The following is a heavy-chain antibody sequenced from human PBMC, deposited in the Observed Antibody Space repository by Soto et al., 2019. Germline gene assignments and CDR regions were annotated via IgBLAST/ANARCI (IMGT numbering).Heavy chain of an antibody. CDR3: ARRRGSGSDYYYNYGMGV. D-gene: IGHD1-26*01. J-gene: IGHJ6*02. Sequence: XESLNISGKGSGYSFSRYWIGWVRRMPGKGLEWMGIIYPGDSEIRYSPSFQGQVTISADTSISTAYLQWSSLKASDTAIYYCARRRGSGSDYYYNYGMGVWGQGTTVTVSS. V-gene: IGHV5-51*01. CDR2: IYPGDSEI. CDR1: GYSFSRYW.